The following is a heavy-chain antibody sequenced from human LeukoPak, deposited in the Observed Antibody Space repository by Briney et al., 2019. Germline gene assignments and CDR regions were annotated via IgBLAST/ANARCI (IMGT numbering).Heavy chain of an antibody. CDR2: ISGSGGST. Sequence: GGSLRLSCAASGFTFSSYAMSWVRQAPGKGLEWVSAISGSGGSTYYADSVKGRFTISRDNSKNTLYLQMNSLRAEDTAVYYCARARITGTFPYYYYMDVWGKGTTVTVSS. CDR3: ARARITGTFPYYYYMDV. D-gene: IGHD1-20*01. V-gene: IGHV3-23*01. CDR1: GFTFSSYA. J-gene: IGHJ6*03.